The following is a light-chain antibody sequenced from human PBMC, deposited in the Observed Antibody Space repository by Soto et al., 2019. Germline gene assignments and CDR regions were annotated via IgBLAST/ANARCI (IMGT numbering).Light chain of an antibody. CDR1: SNDVGIYNY. CDR2: EVT. J-gene: IGLJ3*02. Sequence: QSVLTQPASVSGSPGQSITISCTGTSNDVGIYNYVSWYQQHPGKAPKLMIYEVTNRLSGVSDRFSGSKSDNTASLTISGLQAEDEADYYCSSYTISSTWVFGGGTKVTVL. V-gene: IGLV2-14*01. CDR3: SSYTISSTWV.